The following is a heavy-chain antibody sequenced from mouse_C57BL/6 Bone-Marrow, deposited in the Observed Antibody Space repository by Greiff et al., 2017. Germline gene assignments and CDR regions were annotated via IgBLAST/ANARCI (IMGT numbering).Heavy chain of an antibody. Sequence: EVKLMESGGDLVKPGGSLKLSCAASGFTFSSYGMSWVRQTPDKRLEWVATISSGGSYTYYPDSVKGRFTISRDNAKNTLYLQMSSLKSEDTAMYYCASDPHYYGSSYWFAYWGQGTLVTVSA. D-gene: IGHD1-1*01. CDR1: GFTFSSYG. CDR2: ISSGGSYT. V-gene: IGHV5-6*01. J-gene: IGHJ3*01. CDR3: ASDPHYYGSSYWFAY.